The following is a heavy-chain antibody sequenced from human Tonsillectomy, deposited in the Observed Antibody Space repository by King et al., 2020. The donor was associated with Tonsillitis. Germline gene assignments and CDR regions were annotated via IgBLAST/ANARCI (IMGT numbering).Heavy chain of an antibody. Sequence: VQLVESGGGVVQPGRSLRLSCAASGFTFSSYGMHWVRQAPGKGLEWVAVISYDGSNKYYADSVKGRFTISRDNSKNTLYLEMNSLRAEDTAVYYCAKSNDYDSSGYYRYYYYGMDVWGQGTTVTVSS. V-gene: IGHV3-30*18. CDR1: GFTFSSYG. D-gene: IGHD3-22*01. J-gene: IGHJ6*02. CDR3: AKSNDYDSSGYYRYYYYGMDV. CDR2: ISYDGSNK.